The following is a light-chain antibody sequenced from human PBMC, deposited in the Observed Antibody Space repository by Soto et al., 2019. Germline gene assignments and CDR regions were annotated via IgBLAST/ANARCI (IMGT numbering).Light chain of an antibody. CDR3: CSYAGSSTYV. Sequence: QSVLTQPASVSGSPGQSITISCTGTSSDVGSYNVVSWYQHHPGKAPKLMIYDVTKRPSGVSNRFSGSKSGNTASLTISGLQAEDEADYYCCSYAGSSTYVFGTGTQLTVL. CDR1: SSDVGSYNV. V-gene: IGLV2-23*02. CDR2: DVT. J-gene: IGLJ1*01.